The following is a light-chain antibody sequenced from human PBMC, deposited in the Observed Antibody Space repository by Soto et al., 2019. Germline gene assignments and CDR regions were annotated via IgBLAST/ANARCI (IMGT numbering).Light chain of an antibody. CDR3: QQDAGSPIT. J-gene: IGKJ5*01. CDR1: QSISSSS. CDR2: GAS. Sequence: EIVLTQSPGTLSLSSGEGATLSCRASQSISSSSLAWYQQKPGQAPRLLIYGASSRATGIPDRFSGSGSGTDFTLTISRLEPDDFAVYYCQQDAGSPITFGQGTRLEIK. V-gene: IGKV3-20*01.